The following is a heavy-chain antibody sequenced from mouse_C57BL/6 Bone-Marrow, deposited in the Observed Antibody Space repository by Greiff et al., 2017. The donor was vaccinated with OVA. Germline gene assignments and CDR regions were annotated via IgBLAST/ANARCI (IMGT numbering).Heavy chain of an antibody. CDR3: ARGGWAY. CDR2: ISDGGSYT. V-gene: IGHV5-4*03. CDR1: GFTFSSYA. D-gene: IGHD1-1*02. Sequence: EVKLLESGGGLVKPGGSLKLSCAASGFTFSSYAMSWVRQTPEQRLEWVATISDGGSYTYYPDNVKGRFTISRDNAKNNLYLQMSHLKSEDTAMYYCARGGWAYWGQGTLVTVSA. J-gene: IGHJ3*01.